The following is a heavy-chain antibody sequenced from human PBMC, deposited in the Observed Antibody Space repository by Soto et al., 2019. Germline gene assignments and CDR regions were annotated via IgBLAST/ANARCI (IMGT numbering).Heavy chain of an antibody. CDR2: INWNGERT. Sequence: GGSLRLSCGASGLSFDDYGMTWVRQAPGRGLEWVSAINWNGERTSYADSVKGRLTISRDNAKNSLYLQMSSLRAEDTALYYCARVYSISTDDAFDFWGQGTMVTVSS. D-gene: IGHD4-4*01. CDR1: GLSFDDYG. V-gene: IGHV3-20*04. CDR3: ARVYSISTDDAFDF. J-gene: IGHJ3*01.